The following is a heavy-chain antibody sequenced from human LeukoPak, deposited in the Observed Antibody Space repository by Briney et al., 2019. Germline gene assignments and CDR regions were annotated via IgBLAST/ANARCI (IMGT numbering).Heavy chain of an antibody. D-gene: IGHD3-16*01. CDR1: GFTFSSYA. CDR2: ISGSGGST. V-gene: IGHV3-23*01. J-gene: IGHJ4*02. Sequence: GGSLRLSCAASGFTFSSYAMSWVRQAPGKGLEWVSAISGSGGSTYYADSVKGRFTISRDNSKNTLYLQMNSLRAEDTAVYYCAKTTDSYVWGSSVYWGQGTLVTVSS. CDR3: AKTTDSYVWGSSVY.